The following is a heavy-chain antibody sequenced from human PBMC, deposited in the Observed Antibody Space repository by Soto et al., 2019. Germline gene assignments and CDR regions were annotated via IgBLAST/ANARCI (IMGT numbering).Heavy chain of an antibody. D-gene: IGHD5-12*01. CDR3: ARQGDWSSSSYDYGDAYHQGLDL. CDR1: GYSFTSYW. Sequence: PWESLKISGKGSGYSFTSYWISWVRQMPGKGVEWMGRIDPSDSYTNYSPSFQGHVTISADKSISTAYLQWSSLKASDPAMYYCARQGDWSSSSYDYGDAYHQGLDLWGQGTTVTVSS. J-gene: IGHJ6*02. CDR2: IDPSDSYT. V-gene: IGHV5-10-1*01.